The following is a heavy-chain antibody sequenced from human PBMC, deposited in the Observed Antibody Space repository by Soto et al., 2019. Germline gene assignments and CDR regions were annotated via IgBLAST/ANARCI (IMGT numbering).Heavy chain of an antibody. V-gene: IGHV5-51*01. D-gene: IGHD2-21*01. CDR1: GYRFTNYW. J-gene: IGHJ4*02. Sequence: PGESLKISCQGSGYRFTNYWIAWVRQMPGNALEWMGFIYPGDSDSRYSPSFQGQVTISADKSINTVYLQWDSLKASDTAMYYCAVDYCGVKGCYEGYWGQGTPVTVSS. CDR3: AVDYCGVKGCYEGY. CDR2: IYPGDSDS.